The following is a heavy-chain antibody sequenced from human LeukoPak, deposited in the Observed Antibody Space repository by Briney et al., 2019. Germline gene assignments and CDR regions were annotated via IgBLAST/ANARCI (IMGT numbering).Heavy chain of an antibody. V-gene: IGHV4-34*01. CDR1: GGSFSDYF. CDR3: ARGGLAGSSWSWFDP. D-gene: IGHD6-13*01. CDR2: IERGGST. J-gene: IGHJ5*02. Sequence: SETLSLTCGVYGGSFSDYFWTWIRQPPGKGLEWIGEIERGGSTVYSPTPKSRVTMSLDTSKIQFSLRLTSVTAADTAVYFCARGGLAGSSWSWFDPWGQGTLVTVSS.